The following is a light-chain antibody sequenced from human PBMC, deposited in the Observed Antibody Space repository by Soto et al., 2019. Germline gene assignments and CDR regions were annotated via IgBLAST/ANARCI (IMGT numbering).Light chain of an antibody. J-gene: IGKJ1*01. CDR2: AAS. CDR1: QNVDNR. V-gene: IGKV3-15*01. Sequence: EVVITQSPANLSVSPRDSATLSCRAVQNVDNRLAWYQQRPGQAPRLLIYAASTRATGIPARFSGSGSGTDFTLTISGLQSVDFGVYYCQQYYIWRTFGQGTKVDI. CDR3: QQYYIWRT.